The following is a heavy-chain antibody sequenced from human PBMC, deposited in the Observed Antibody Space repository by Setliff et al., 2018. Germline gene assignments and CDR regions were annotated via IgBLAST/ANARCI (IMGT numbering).Heavy chain of an antibody. CDR3: ARTCSGSGCYAGLES. Sequence: GGSLRLSCAASGFTFRSFGMHWVRQAPGKGLEWVAVIWDDGGNKYHADAVKGRFTISRDNSKNTLYLQMNSLRPEDTAVYYCARTCSGSGCYAGLESWGQGTPVTVSS. V-gene: IGHV3-33*01. CDR1: GFTFRSFG. CDR2: IWDDGGNK. D-gene: IGHD2-15*01. J-gene: IGHJ4*02.